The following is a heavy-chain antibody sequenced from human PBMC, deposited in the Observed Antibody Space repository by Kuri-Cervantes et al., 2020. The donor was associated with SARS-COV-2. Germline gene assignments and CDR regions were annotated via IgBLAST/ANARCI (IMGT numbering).Heavy chain of an antibody. CDR2: VRYSGVT. D-gene: IGHD6-19*01. CDR3: VLRGPIAVLIHYAFHV. Sequence: GSLRLSCTVSGVSVRGSSYYWGWIRQAPGKGLEWIGSVRYSGVTSYNPSLKGRASVSVDPSQNQFSLRLSSVTAADTAIYYCVLRGPIAVLIHYAFHVWGQGRMVTVSS. J-gene: IGHJ3*01. V-gene: IGHV4-39*01. CDR1: GVSVRGSSYY.